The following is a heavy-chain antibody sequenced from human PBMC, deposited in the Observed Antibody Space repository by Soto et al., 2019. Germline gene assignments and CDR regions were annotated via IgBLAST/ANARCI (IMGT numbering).Heavy chain of an antibody. Sequence: SETLSLTCTVSGGPVSNYYWSWVRQPAGKGLEWIGRLYNSGNTNYNPSLKSRVIMSAETSKNQFSLKLTSVTAADTAVYYCVRDGSDSYGLDVWGQGTTVTVSS. J-gene: IGHJ6*02. CDR2: LYNSGNT. CDR1: GGPVSNYY. V-gene: IGHV4-4*07. CDR3: VRDGSDSYGLDV. D-gene: IGHD6-25*01.